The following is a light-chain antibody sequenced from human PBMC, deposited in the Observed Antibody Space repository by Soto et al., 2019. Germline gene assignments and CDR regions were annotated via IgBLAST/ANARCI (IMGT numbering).Light chain of an antibody. J-gene: IGLJ2*01. CDR2: DVT. CDR1: SSDIGAYNY. V-gene: IGLV2-14*03. Sequence: QSALTQPASVSGSPGQSITISCSGTSSDIGAYNYVSWYQQHPDKAHKLIIFDVTNRPSGVSGRFSGSKSANTASLTISGLQFEDEADYYCSSYTVSSAPVIFGGGTKVTVL. CDR3: SSYTVSSAPVI.